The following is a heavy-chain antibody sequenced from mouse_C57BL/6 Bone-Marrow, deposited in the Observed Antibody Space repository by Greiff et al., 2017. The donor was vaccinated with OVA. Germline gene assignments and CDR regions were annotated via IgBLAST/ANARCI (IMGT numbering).Heavy chain of an antibody. J-gene: IGHJ3*01. D-gene: IGHD1-1*02. CDR3: ARTLSGS. V-gene: IGHV1-81*01. Sequence: QVQLQQSGAELARPGASVKLSCKASGYTFTSYGISWVKQRTGQGLEWIGEIYPRSGNTYYNEKFKGKATLTADKSSSTAYMELRSLTSEDSAVDFCARTLSGSWGQGTLVTVSA. CDR1: GYTFTSYG. CDR2: IYPRSGNT.